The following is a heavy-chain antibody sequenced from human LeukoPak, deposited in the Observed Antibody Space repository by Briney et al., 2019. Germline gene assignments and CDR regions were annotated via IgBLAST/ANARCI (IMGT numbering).Heavy chain of an antibody. CDR1: GFSFSNYA. D-gene: IGHD2-15*01. V-gene: IGHV3-7*03. CDR2: IKQGGSEK. J-gene: IGHJ6*04. Sequence: PGGSLRLSCSASGFSFSNYAMYWVRQAPGKGLEWVANIKQGGSEKYYVDSVKGRFTISRDNAKNSLYLQMNSLRAEDTAVYYCARDFGLRCSGGTCYSVYYYGMDVWGKGTTVTVSS. CDR3: ARDFGLRCSGGTCYSVYYYGMDV.